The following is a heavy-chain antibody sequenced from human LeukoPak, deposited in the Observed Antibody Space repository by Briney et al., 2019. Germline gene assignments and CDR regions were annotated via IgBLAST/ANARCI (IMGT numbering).Heavy chain of an antibody. J-gene: IGHJ3*01. V-gene: IGHV4-59*11. Sequence: SETLSLTRSVSGGSLSSHYWSWMRQPPGKGLEWVGNIFYTGSTKYNPSLKCRVTISVATATNQISLKLSAGTAADTAMYYCARSAHYYYDSASYGVAFDVWGQGTMVTVSS. CDR1: GGSLSSHY. CDR2: IFYTGST. D-gene: IGHD3-22*01. CDR3: ARSAHYYYDSASYGVAFDV.